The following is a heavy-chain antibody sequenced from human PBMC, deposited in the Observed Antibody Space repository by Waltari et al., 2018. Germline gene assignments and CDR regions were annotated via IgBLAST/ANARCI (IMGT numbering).Heavy chain of an antibody. CDR1: DSTFNTYA. CDR3: AKGYCRFGSCPPFYYYFGMDV. D-gene: IGHD2-15*01. V-gene: IGHV3-23*04. J-gene: IGHJ6*02. Sequence: VQLVESGGEVAQPGGSLTLSCAASDSTFNTYAVTVVRQAPVRGLEWVAALSAGGGSVYYADSVKGRFAISRDDSKNTAYLHISSLRVEDTAIYYCAKGYCRFGSCPPFYYYFGMDVWGQGTTVTVSS. CDR2: LSAGGGSV.